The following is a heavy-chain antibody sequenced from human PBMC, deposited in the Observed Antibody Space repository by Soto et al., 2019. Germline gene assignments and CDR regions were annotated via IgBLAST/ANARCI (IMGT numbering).Heavy chain of an antibody. Sequence: SQTLSLTCTVSCGSISSISYYRGCIRQPPGKGLEWIGYVYYSGSTNSNPSLKSRVTISEDTSKNQFSLKLSSVTAADTAVYYCARLGRYGDYAGVDSWGQGTLVTVSS. CDR2: VYYSGST. CDR3: ARLGRYGDYAGVDS. D-gene: IGHD4-17*01. V-gene: IGHV4-39*01. J-gene: IGHJ4*02. CDR1: CGSISSISYY.